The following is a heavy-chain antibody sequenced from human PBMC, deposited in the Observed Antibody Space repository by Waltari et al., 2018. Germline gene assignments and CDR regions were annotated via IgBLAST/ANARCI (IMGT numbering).Heavy chain of an antibody. J-gene: IGHJ6*03. CDR1: GYTFTSYY. CDR3: ARGSGWYSYYYYYMDV. V-gene: IGHV1-46*01. CDR2: INPSGGST. Sequence: QVQLVQSGAEVKKPGASVNVSCKASGYTFTSYYMHWVRQAPGQGLEWMGIINPSGGSTSYAHKFQGRVTMTRDTSTSTVYMELSSLRSEDTAVYYCARGSGWYSYYYYYMDVWGKGTTVTVSS. D-gene: IGHD6-19*01.